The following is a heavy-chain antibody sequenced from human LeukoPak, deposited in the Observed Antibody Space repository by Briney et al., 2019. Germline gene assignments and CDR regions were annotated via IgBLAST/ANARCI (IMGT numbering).Heavy chain of an antibody. Sequence: GGSLRLSCAASGFTFDDYTMHWVRQAPGKTLEWVSLINWHGTTYYADSVKCRFTISRDNSKSSLYLKMDTLRTEDTAFYYCVKDLSYESSGSVFDYWGQGTLVTVSS. CDR3: VKDLSYESSGSVFDY. CDR2: INWHGTT. D-gene: IGHD3-22*01. V-gene: IGHV3-43*01. CDR1: GFTFDDYT. J-gene: IGHJ4*02.